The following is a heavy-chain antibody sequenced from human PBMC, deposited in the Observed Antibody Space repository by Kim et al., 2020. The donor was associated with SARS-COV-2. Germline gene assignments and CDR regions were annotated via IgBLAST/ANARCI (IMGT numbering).Heavy chain of an antibody. J-gene: IGHJ4*02. Sequence: GGSLRLSCAASGFTFSNYWMSWVRQAPGKGLEWVANIKQDGSDRYYVDSVKDRFTISRDNAKNSLYLQMNSLRVEDTALYYCARQHDSAAGTVDLDYWGQGTLGTVSS. CDR1: GFTFSNYW. V-gene: IGHV3-7*01. CDR2: IKQDGSDR. CDR3: ARQHDSAAGTVDLDY. D-gene: IGHD6-13*01.